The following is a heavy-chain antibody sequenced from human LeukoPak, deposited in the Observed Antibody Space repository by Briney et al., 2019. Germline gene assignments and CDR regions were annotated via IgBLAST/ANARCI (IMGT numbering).Heavy chain of an antibody. J-gene: IGHJ4*02. D-gene: IGHD3-16*02. CDR3: AKDGLRLGELSY. Sequence: PGRSLRLSCAASGFTFSSYGMHWVRQAPGKGLEWVAVISSDGSNKYYADSVTGRFTISRDNSKNTLYLQMNSLRAEDTAVYYCAKDGLRLGELSYWGQGTLVTVSS. CDR2: ISSDGSNK. CDR1: GFTFSSYG. V-gene: IGHV3-30*18.